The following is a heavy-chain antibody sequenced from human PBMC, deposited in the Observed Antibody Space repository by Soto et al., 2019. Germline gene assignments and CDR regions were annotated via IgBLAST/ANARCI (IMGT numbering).Heavy chain of an antibody. CDR3: AREGLGFGELFLSNWFDP. CDR2: IYYSGST. CDR1: GGSISSGGYY. J-gene: IGHJ5*02. Sequence: SETLSLTCTVSGGSISSGGYYWSWIRQHPGKGLEWIGYIYYSGSTYYNPSLKGRVTISVDTSKNQFSLKLSSVTAADTAVYYCAREGLGFGELFLSNWFDPWGQGTLVTVSS. V-gene: IGHV4-31*03. D-gene: IGHD3-10*01.